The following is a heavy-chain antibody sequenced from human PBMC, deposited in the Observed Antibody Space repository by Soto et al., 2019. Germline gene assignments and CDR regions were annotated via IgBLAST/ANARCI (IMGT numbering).Heavy chain of an antibody. CDR2: TYYRSKWYN. D-gene: IGHD2-15*01. CDR3: AREVVVVVAETYYYYYGMDV. V-gene: IGHV6-1*01. CDR1: GDSVSSSSAA. J-gene: IGHJ6*02. Sequence: SQTLSLTCAISGDSVSSSSAAWNWIRQSPSRGLEWLGRTYYRSKWYNDYAVSVKSRITINPDTSKNQFSLQLNSVTPEDTAVYYCAREVVVVVAETYYYYYGMDVWGQGTTVTVSS.